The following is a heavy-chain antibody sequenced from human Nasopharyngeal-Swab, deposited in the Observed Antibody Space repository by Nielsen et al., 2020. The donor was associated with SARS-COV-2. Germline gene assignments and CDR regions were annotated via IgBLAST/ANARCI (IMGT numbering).Heavy chain of an antibody. CDR2: IYPGDSGT. Sequence: GESLKISCKVSGYSFISYWIGWVRQMPGKGLEWMGVIYPGDSGTRYSPSFQGQLTISVDKSIDTAYLQWDSLEASDTAMYYCVGHSSTGTYAFANWGQGTLVTVSS. CDR3: VGHSSTGTYAFAN. J-gene: IGHJ4*02. CDR1: GYSFISYW. V-gene: IGHV5-51*01. D-gene: IGHD1-1*01.